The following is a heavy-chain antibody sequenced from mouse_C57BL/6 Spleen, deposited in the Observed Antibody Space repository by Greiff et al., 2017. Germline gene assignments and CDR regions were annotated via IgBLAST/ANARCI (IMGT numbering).Heavy chain of an antibody. D-gene: IGHD1-1*01. CDR2: IDPNSGGT. J-gene: IGHJ4*01. Sequence: QVQLQQPGAELMKPGASVKLSCKASGYTFTSYWMHWVKQRPGRGLEWIGRIDPNSGGTKYNEKFKSKATLTGDKPSSTAYMQLSSLTSEDSAVYYCARFYYGSIYYAMDDWGQGTSVTVSS. CDR3: ARFYYGSIYYAMDD. CDR1: GYTFTSYW. V-gene: IGHV1-72*01.